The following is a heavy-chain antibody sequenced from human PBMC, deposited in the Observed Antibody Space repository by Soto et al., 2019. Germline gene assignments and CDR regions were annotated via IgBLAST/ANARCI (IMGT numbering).Heavy chain of an antibody. CDR1: GGSFSGYY. CDR2: INHSGST. CDR3: ARVGYSNTYYNEMYV. D-gene: IGHD4-4*01. J-gene: IGHJ6*02. Sequence: PSETLSVTCAVYGGSFSGYYWSWIRQPPGKGLEWIGEINHSGSTNYNPSLKSRVTISVDTSKNQFSLKLSSVTAADTAVYYCARVGYSNTYYNEMYVFCQRTTVTFSS. V-gene: IGHV4-34*01.